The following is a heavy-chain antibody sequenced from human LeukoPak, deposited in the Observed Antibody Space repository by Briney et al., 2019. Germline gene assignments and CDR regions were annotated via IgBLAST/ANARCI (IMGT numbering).Heavy chain of an antibody. J-gene: IGHJ5*02. CDR1: NGPIRGYY. Sequence: PSETLSLTCTISNGPIRGYYWSWIRQPPGKGLEWIGYIYYSGAARYNPSLKSRVTISGDTSKNQFSLNLSSVTAADTAVYYCARVGSYSDWFDPWDQGTLVTVSS. CDR2: IYYSGAA. D-gene: IGHD3-10*01. CDR3: ARVGSYSDWFDP. V-gene: IGHV4-59*01.